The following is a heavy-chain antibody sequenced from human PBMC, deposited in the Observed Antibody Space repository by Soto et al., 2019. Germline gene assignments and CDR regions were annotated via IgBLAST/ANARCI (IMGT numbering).Heavy chain of an antibody. CDR2: ISSKNGNT. Sequence: QVQLVQSGADVKKPGASVKVSCKASGYTFRDYGVSWVRQAPGQGLEWMGWISSKNGNTNFAQKVRGRVTMTTDPSTSTVYMELRSLRPDDTAVYYCAREPPETPPDYWGQGTLVTVSS. V-gene: IGHV1-18*01. J-gene: IGHJ4*02. CDR3: AREPPETPPDY. CDR1: GYTFRDYG.